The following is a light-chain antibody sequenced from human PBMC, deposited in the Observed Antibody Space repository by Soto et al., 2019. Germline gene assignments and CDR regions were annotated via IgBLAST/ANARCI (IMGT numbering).Light chain of an antibody. V-gene: IGKV1-5*01. J-gene: IGKJ1*01. Sequence: DIQMTQSTSTLCGSVGERGTSSWRASQSISSWLAWYQQKPGKAPKLLIYAASSLQSGVQSRFSVSGSGPEFTLTISSLQPDDLVTYYCQQYNGYSLTFGQGTKV. CDR2: AAS. CDR1: QSISSW. CDR3: QQYNGYSLT.